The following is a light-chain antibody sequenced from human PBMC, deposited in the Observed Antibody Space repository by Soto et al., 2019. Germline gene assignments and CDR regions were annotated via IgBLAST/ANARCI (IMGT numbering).Light chain of an antibody. V-gene: IGKV1-39*01. CDR3: QQSYSGPPT. Sequence: DIQMTQSPSSLSASVEDRVIITCQASQSISNHLNWYQQKPGKAPKLLIFAASSLQSGVPSRFSGSRSGPDFTLTISSLQPEDFATYYCQQSYSGPPTFGQGTKVDIK. CDR2: AAS. CDR1: QSISNH. J-gene: IGKJ1*01.